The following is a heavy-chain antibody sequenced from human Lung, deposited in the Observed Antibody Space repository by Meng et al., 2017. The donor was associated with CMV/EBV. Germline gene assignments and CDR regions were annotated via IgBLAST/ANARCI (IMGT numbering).Heavy chain of an antibody. V-gene: IGHV3-7*01. CDR1: GFSLSNYW. CDR2: INQDGSQR. D-gene: IGHD5-24*01. Sequence: SLKISXVASGFSLSNYWMTWVRQAPGKALEWVANINQDGSQRYYVDSVRGRFTITRDNGGNSLYLQMNSLGGDDTAVYYCARDPNEDGGVTLDNWGQGILVTVSS. J-gene: IGHJ4*02. CDR3: ARDPNEDGGVTLDN.